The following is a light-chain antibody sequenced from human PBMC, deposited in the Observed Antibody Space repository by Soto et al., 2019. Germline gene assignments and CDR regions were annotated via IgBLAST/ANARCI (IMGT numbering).Light chain of an antibody. Sequence: EMVLTQSPATLSVSPGERATLSGRVSQSISNKLAWYQQKPGQPPRLLIYDTSTRATGIPARFSGSGSGTEFTLTINSLQSEDLAVYYCQQYNSWPPGTFGQGTKVDIK. V-gene: IGKV3-15*01. CDR1: QSISNK. CDR2: DTS. CDR3: QQYNSWPPGT. J-gene: IGKJ2*01.